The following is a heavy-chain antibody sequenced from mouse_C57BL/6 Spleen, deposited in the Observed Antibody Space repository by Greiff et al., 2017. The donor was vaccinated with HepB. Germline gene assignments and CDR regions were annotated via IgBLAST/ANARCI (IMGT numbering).Heavy chain of an antibody. Sequence: VQLQQPGTELVKPGASVKLSCKASGYTFTSYWMHWVKQRPGQGLEWIGNINPSNGGTNYNEKFKSKATLTVDKSSSTAYMQLSSLTSEDSAVYYCARVIYDGYYWYFDVWGTGTTVTVSS. CDR3: ARVIYDGYYWYFDV. CDR2: INPSNGGT. D-gene: IGHD2-3*01. J-gene: IGHJ1*03. CDR1: GYTFTSYW. V-gene: IGHV1-53*01.